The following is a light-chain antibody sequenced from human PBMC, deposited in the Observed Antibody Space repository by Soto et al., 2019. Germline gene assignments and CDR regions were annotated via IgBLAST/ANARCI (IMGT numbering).Light chain of an antibody. V-gene: IGLV2-14*01. Sequence: QSALTQPASVSGSPGQSITISCTGTSSDVGSYNYVSWYQQHPGKAPKLMIYEVSNRPSGVSNRFSGSNSGNTASLTISGLQAEDEADYYCCSYACSSTWVFGGGTKVTVL. J-gene: IGLJ3*02. CDR1: SSDVGSYNY. CDR3: CSYACSSTWV. CDR2: EVS.